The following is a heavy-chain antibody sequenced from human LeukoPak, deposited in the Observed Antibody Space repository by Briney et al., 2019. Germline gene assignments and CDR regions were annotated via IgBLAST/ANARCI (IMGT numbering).Heavy chain of an antibody. J-gene: IGHJ5*02. CDR2: MNPNSGNT. D-gene: IGHD6-13*01. Sequence: ASVKVSCKASGYTFTSYDINWVRQATGQGLEWMGWMNPNSGNTGYAQKFQGRVTITRNTSISTAYMELSSLRSEDTAVYYCARGHGQQLGEQNWFDPWGQGTLVTVSS. CDR1: GYTFTSYD. V-gene: IGHV1-8*03. CDR3: ARGHGQQLGEQNWFDP.